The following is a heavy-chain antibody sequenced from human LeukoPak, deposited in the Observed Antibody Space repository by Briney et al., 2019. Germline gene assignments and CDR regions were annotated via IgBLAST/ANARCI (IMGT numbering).Heavy chain of an antibody. CDR2: ISSSGSTI. CDR3: AKQGHYYDSSGYYLRYFDL. J-gene: IGHJ2*01. Sequence: GGSLRLSCAASGFTFSDYYMSWIRQAPGKGLEWVSYISSSGSTIYYADSVKGRFTTSRDNAKNSLYLQMNSLRAEDTAVYYCAKQGHYYDSSGYYLRYFDLWGRGTLVTVSS. CDR1: GFTFSDYY. V-gene: IGHV3-11*01. D-gene: IGHD3-22*01.